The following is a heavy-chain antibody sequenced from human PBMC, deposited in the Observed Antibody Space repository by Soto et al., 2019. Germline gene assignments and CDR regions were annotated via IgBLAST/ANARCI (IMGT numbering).Heavy chain of an antibody. J-gene: IGHJ4*02. CDR2: IYYSGST. D-gene: IGHD4-4*01. V-gene: IGHV4-39*01. CDR1: GGSISSSSYY. Sequence: PSETLSLTCTVSGGSISSSSYYWGWIRQPPGKGLEWIGSIYYSGSTYYNPSLKSRVTISVDTSKNQFSLKLSSVTAADTAVYYCARGLEGTPEVDYSNFQDVPGEFDYWGQGTLVTVSS. CDR3: ARGLEGTPEVDYSNFQDVPGEFDY.